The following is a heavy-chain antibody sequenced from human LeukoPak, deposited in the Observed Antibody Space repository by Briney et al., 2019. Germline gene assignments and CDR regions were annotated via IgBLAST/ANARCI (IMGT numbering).Heavy chain of an antibody. J-gene: IGHJ6*02. Sequence: PSETLSLTCTVSGGSISTYYWSWIGQPPGKGLEWIGYIYYTGSTNYNPSLKSRVTISVDTSKNQFSLKLSPVTAADTAVYYCARRPHTGYSGDWGPHDYYYGMNVWGQGTTVTVSS. V-gene: IGHV4-59*08. CDR3: ARRPHTGYSGDWGPHDYYYGMNV. D-gene: IGHD6-19*01. CDR2: IYYTGST. CDR1: GGSISTYY.